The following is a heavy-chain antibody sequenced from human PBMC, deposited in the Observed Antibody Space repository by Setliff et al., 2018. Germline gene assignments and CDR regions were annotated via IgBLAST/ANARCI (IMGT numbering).Heavy chain of an antibody. D-gene: IGHD2-21*01. CDR2: INHSGST. Sequence: KPSETLSLTCVVSGGSFTGYQWSWIRQAPGKGLEWIGEINHSGSTNYNPSLKSRVSMSVEKSKNQFSLTLTSLTAADTAVYYCARAQVVFAISAVVWYFEVWGRGTQVTVSS. CDR3: ARAQVVFAISAVVWYFEV. J-gene: IGHJ2*01. V-gene: IGHV4-34*01. CDR1: GGSFTGYQ.